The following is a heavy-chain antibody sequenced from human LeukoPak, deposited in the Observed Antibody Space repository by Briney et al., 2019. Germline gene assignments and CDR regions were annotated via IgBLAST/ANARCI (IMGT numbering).Heavy chain of an antibody. V-gene: IGHV4-4*07. CDR1: GGSIRRHY. D-gene: IGHD2-15*01. J-gene: IGHJ4*02. CDR2: IYQSGSNSEDT. Sequence: PSETLSLTCTVSGGSIRRHYWSWIRQSAGKGLELMGRIYQSGSNSEDTNYNPSLESRVTVAAHTSNNQFSLTLSSVTAADTAVYYRARASLSIGGYSSFDYWGQGILVTVSS. CDR3: ARASLSIGGYSSFDY.